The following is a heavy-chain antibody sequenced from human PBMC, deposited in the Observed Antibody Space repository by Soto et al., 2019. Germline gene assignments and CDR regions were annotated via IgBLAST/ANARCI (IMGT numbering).Heavy chain of an antibody. V-gene: IGHV3-23*01. CDR3: VRVVDNYNCYNGY. Sequence: GGSLRLSCAASGFTFSSYAMSWVRQAPGKGLEWVSVIIGSGGSTYYADSVKGRFTISRDNSKNTLYLQINSLRAEDAAVYFCVRVVDNYNCYNGYWGQGTPVTLSS. D-gene: IGHD1-20*01. J-gene: IGHJ4*02. CDR1: GFTFSSYA. CDR2: IIGSGGST.